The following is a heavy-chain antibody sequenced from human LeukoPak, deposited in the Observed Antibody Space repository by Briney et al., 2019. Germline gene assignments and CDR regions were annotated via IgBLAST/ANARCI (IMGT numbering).Heavy chain of an antibody. D-gene: IGHD4-17*01. V-gene: IGHV4-59*08. Sequence: GSLRLSCSASGFTFSNYAMHWVRQPPGKGLEWIGYIYYSGSTNYNPSLKSRVTISVDTSKNQFSLKLSSVTAADTAVYYCARLYGDYYTYFDYWGQGTLVTVSS. CDR2: IYYSGST. J-gene: IGHJ4*02. CDR1: GFTFSNYA. CDR3: ARLYGDYYTYFDY.